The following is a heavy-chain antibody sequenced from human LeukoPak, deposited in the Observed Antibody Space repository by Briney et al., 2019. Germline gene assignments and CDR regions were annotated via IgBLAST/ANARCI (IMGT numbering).Heavy chain of an antibody. D-gene: IGHD3/OR15-3a*01. J-gene: IGHJ4*02. CDR3: ARQTGSGLFILP. CDR2: IYYSGNT. V-gene: IGHV4-39*01. CDR1: GVSISSSSYY. Sequence: SETLSLTCNVSGVSISSSSYYWGRIRQPPGKGLEWIGSIYYSGNTYYNASLKSQVSISIDTSKNQFSLRLTSVTAADTAVYYCARQTGSGLFILPGGQGTLVTVSS.